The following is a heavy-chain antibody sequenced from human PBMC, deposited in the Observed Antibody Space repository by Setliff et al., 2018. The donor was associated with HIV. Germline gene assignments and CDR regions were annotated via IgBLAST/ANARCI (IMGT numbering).Heavy chain of an antibody. V-gene: IGHV4-4*08. D-gene: IGHD3-10*01. CDR3: ARLSLSLVRGIINSGDRFFDY. Sequence: SETLSLTCDVSDDSFSNYDWTWIRQPPGKALQWIGYISSSGTTNYNPSLKSRVTISVDTSKNQFSLKLSSVTAADTAVYYCARLSLSLVRGIINSGDRFFDYWGQGSLVTVSS. CDR1: DDSFSNYD. J-gene: IGHJ4*02. CDR2: ISSSGTT.